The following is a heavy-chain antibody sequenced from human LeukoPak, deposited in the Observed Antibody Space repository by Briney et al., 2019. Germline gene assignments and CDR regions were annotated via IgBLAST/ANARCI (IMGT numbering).Heavy chain of an antibody. Sequence: SETLSLTCAVSGGSISSGGYSWSWIRQPPGKGLEWIGYIYYSGSTYYNPSLKSRVTISVDTSKNQFSLKLSSVTAADTAVYYCARDRYYYDSSGYYYDYWGQGTLVTVSS. D-gene: IGHD3-22*01. CDR3: ARDRYYYDSSGYYYDY. CDR2: IYYSGST. CDR1: GGSISSGGYS. V-gene: IGHV4-30-4*07. J-gene: IGHJ4*02.